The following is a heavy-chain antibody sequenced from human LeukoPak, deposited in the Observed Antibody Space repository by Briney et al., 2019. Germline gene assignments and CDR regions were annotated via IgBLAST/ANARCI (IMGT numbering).Heavy chain of an antibody. D-gene: IGHD6-6*01. V-gene: IGHV3-74*01. CDR3: ARDISYAFDL. CDR2: INGDGSGT. CDR1: GFTFRNYW. Sequence: GGSLRLSCAASGFTFRNYWMHWVRQAPGKGLVWVSRINGDGSGTRYADSVKGRFTISRDNAKNTLYPQMNSLRAEDTAVYYCARDISYAFDLWGRGTLVTVSS. J-gene: IGHJ2*01.